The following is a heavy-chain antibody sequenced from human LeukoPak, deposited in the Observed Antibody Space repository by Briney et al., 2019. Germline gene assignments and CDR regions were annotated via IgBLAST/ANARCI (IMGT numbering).Heavy chain of an antibody. J-gene: IGHJ4*02. Sequence: SETLSLTCAVYGXSFSGYYWSWIRQPPGKGLEWIGEIDHSGSTNYNPSLKSRVTISVDTSKNQFSLKLSSVTVADTAVYYCARGPLIVARKYYFDYWGQGTLVTVSS. CDR3: ARGPLIVARKYYFDY. CDR2: IDHSGST. V-gene: IGHV4-34*01. D-gene: IGHD5-12*01. CDR1: GXSFSGYY.